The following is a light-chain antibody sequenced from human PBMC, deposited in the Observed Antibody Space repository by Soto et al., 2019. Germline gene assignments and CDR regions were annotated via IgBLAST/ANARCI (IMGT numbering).Light chain of an antibody. J-gene: IGKJ2*01. CDR1: QSVNSN. Sequence: EIVMTQSPATLSVSPGERGTLSCRASQSVNSNLAWYQQKPGQAPRLLIYGASTRATGIPDRFSGSGSGTEFTLTISSLQSEDSAVYFCQQYRNWPPYTFGQGTKLEIK. V-gene: IGKV3D-15*01. CDR2: GAS. CDR3: QQYRNWPPYT.